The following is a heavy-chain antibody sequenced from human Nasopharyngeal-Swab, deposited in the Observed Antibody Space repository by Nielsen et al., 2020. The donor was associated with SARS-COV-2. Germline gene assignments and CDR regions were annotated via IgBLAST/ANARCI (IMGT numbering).Heavy chain of an antibody. CDR2: ISAYNGNT. V-gene: IGHV1-18*01. CDR1: DFTFISYG. D-gene: IGHD2-2*01. Sequence: ASVKASCKASDFTFISYGISWVRQAPGQGLEWMGWISAYNGNTNYAQNLQGRVTMTTDTSTSTAYMELRSLRSDDTAVYYCARVVPRGAFDIWGQGTMVTVSS. J-gene: IGHJ3*02. CDR3: ARVVPRGAFDI.